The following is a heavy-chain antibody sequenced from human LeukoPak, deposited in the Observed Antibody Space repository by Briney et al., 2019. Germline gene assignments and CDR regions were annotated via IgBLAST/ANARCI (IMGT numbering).Heavy chain of an antibody. Sequence: SETLSLTCTVSGGSISSSSYYWGWIRQPPGKGLEWIGSIYYSGSTYYNPSLKSRVTISVDTSKNQFSLKLSSVTAADTAVYYCAREIAAAGGDNWFDPWGQGTLVTVSS. CDR2: IYYSGST. D-gene: IGHD6-13*01. CDR3: AREIAAAGGDNWFDP. V-gene: IGHV4-39*07. J-gene: IGHJ5*02. CDR1: GGSISSSSYY.